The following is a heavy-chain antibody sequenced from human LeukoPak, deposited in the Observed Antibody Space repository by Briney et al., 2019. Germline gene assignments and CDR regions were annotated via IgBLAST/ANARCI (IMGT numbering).Heavy chain of an antibody. Sequence: GGSLRLSCVGSGFTFSSYGLNWVRQAPGKGLEWVSYISRSSTNIYYGDSVKGRFTISRENAQNSVFLQMNGLRGEDTAVYYCARTSSYDFWSGHAVDAFDIWGQGTMVTVSS. CDR2: ISRSSTNI. CDR3: ARTSSYDFWSGHAVDAFDI. J-gene: IGHJ3*02. V-gene: IGHV3-48*01. CDR1: GFTFSSYG. D-gene: IGHD3-3*01.